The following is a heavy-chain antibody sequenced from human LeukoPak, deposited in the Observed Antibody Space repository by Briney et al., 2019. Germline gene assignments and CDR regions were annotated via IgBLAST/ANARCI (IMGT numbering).Heavy chain of an antibody. J-gene: IGHJ6*02. D-gene: IGHD6-13*01. CDR3: TGAGGVAAAGMYYYTMDV. Sequence: GRSLRLSCAASGFTLSTYGVHWVRQAPGKGLEWVAVIWDDGRKKDYADSVKGRFTISRDNSKNTVYLQMNRLRAEDTAVYYCTGAGGVAAAGMYYYTMDVWGQGTTVTVSS. V-gene: IGHV3-33*01. CDR1: GFTLSTYG. CDR2: IWDDGRKK.